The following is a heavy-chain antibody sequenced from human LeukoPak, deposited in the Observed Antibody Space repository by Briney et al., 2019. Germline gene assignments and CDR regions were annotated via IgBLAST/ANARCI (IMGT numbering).Heavy chain of an antibody. V-gene: IGHV4-39*07. CDR3: ASRYFCSSTSCYTFDY. CDR2: IHHSGST. CDR1: GGSISNSIYY. D-gene: IGHD2-2*02. Sequence: SETLSLTCTVSGGSISNSIYYWGWIRQPPGKGLEWIGSIHHSGSTNYNPSLKSRVTISVDTSKNQFSLKLNSVTAADTAVYYCASRYFCSSTSCYTFDYWGQGTLDTVSS. J-gene: IGHJ4*02.